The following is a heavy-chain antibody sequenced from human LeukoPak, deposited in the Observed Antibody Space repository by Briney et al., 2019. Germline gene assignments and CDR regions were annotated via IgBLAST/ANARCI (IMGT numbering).Heavy chain of an antibody. Sequence: PGGSLRLSCAVSGFTFSSYWMHWVRQAPGKGLVWVSRINSDGSDTNYADSVKGRFTISRDNARNTVYLQMNSLRAEDTAVYYCARDMVFGVVKDYWGQGTLVTVSS. CDR3: ARDMVFGVVKDY. V-gene: IGHV3-74*01. CDR2: INSDGSDT. CDR1: GFTFSSYW. J-gene: IGHJ4*02. D-gene: IGHD3-3*01.